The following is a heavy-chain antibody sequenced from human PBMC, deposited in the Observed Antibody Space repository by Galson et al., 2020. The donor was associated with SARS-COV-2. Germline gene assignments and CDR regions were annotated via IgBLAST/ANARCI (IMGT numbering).Heavy chain of an antibody. V-gene: IGHV3-21*01. CDR1: GFTLSTYS. D-gene: IGHD6-13*01. Sequence: GGSLRLSCAASGFTLSTYSMKWVRQAPGKGLQWVSYISSSGRHTYYADSVKGRFTISRDNAKNSLYLQMNSLRAEDTALYYCAGGGIGAPPVPPVEFDYWGQGTLVTVSS. J-gene: IGHJ4*02. CDR3: AGGGIGAPPVPPVEFDY. CDR2: ISSSGRHT.